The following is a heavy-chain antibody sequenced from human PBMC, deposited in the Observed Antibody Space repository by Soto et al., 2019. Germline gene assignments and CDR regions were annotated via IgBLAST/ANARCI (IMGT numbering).Heavy chain of an antibody. V-gene: IGHV2-26*01. D-gene: IGHD4-17*01. CDR1: GFSLSNARMG. CDR3: ARINVHGDYGFDY. J-gene: IGHJ4*02. Sequence: QVTLKESGPVLVKPTETLTLTCTVSGFSLSNARMGVSWIRQPPGKALEWLAHIFSNDEKSYSTSLKSRLTISKDTSKSQVVLTMTNMDPVDTATYYCARINVHGDYGFDYWGQGTLVTVSS. CDR2: IFSNDEK.